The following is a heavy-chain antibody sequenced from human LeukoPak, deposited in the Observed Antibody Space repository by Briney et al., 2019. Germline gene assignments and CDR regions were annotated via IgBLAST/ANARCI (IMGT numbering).Heavy chain of an antibody. CDR1: GGTFSSYA. J-gene: IGHJ2*01. D-gene: IGHD2-21*02. V-gene: IGHV1-69*04. CDR3: ATEAIVVVTARDYWYFDL. CDR2: FIPTLGIP. Sequence: SVKVSCKASGGTFSSYAISWVRQAPGQGLEWMGRFIPTLGIPNYVQKFQGRVTITADKSTTTAYMELSSLRSEDTAVYYCATEAIVVVTARDYWYFDLWGRGTLVTVSS.